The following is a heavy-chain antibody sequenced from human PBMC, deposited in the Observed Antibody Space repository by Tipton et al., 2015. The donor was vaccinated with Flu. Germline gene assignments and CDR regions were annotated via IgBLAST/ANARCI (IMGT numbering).Heavy chain of an antibody. V-gene: IGHV1-46*01. CDR2: INPSGGST. J-gene: IGHJ4*02. Sequence: QSGPEVKKPGASVKVSCKASGYTFTSSYMHWVRQAPGQGLEWMGIINPSGGSTSYAQKFRGRVTMTRDTSTSTVYMELSSLRSEDTAVYYCARDGSYYDILTGQYYFDYWGQGTLVTVSS. CDR3: ARDGSYYDILTGQYYFDY. D-gene: IGHD3-9*01. CDR1: GYTFTSSY.